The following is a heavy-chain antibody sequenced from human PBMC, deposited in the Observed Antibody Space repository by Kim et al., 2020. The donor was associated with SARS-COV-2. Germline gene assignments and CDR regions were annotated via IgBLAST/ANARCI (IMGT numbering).Heavy chain of an antibody. J-gene: IGHJ6*03. CDR3: AKVNQRWLLLYYMEV. V-gene: IGHV3-23*01. Sequence: EAVEGRFTISRDKAKDTLYLQMNSLRAEDTAVYYCAKVNQRWLLLYYMEVWGKGTTVTVSS. D-gene: IGHD3-3*01.